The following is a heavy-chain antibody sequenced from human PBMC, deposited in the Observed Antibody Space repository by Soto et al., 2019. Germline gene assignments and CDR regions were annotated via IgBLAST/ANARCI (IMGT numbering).Heavy chain of an antibody. CDR1: GGSISNSSYY. J-gene: IGHJ4*02. V-gene: IGHV4-61*01. CDR3: ARDTGGAAVDY. Sequence: AETLALTCTVSGGSISNSSYYWGWIRQPPGKGLEWIGYIYYSGSTNYNPSLKSRVTISVDTSKNQFSLKLSSVTAADTAVYYCARDTGGAAVDYWGQGTLVTVSS. CDR2: IYYSGST. D-gene: IGHD1-26*01.